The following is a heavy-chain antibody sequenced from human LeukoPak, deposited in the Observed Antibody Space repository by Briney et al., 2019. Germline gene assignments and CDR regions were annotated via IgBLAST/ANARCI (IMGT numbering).Heavy chain of an antibody. CDR2: INPNSGAT. J-gene: IGHJ5*02. D-gene: IGHD2-15*01. CDR3: AREGDVVADVNWFDP. CDR1: GYTFTGYY. V-gene: IGHV1-2*02. Sequence: GASVKVSCKASGYTFTGYYMHWVRQAPGQGPEWMGWINPNSGATNYAQKFQGRVTMTRDTSISTAYMDLSSLRSDDTAVYYCAREGDVVADVNWFDPWGQGTLVTVSS.